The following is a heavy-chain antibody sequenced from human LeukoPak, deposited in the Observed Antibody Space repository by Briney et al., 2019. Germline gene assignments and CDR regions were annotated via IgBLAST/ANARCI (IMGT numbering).Heavy chain of an antibody. Sequence: PGGSLRLSCAASGFTFSTYWMSWVRQAPGKGLEWVANIKQDGSEKYYVDSVKGRFTISRDNAKNSLYLQMNSLRAEDTAVYYCARDGEQWLVRSFDYWGQGTLVTVSS. V-gene: IGHV3-7*01. CDR3: ARDGEQWLVRSFDY. J-gene: IGHJ4*02. D-gene: IGHD6-19*01. CDR2: IKQDGSEK. CDR1: GFTFSTYW.